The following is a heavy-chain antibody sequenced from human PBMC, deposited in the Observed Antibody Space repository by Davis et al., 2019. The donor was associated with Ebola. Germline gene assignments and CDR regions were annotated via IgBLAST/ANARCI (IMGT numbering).Heavy chain of an antibody. D-gene: IGHD6-13*01. J-gene: IGHJ4*02. CDR3: ARDDRLTSSSLDY. CDR2: ISSSGSFI. Sequence: GESLKISCAASGFTFSTYGMHWVRQAPGKGLEWLSSISSSGSFIYQADSVKGRFTISRDNAKNSLYLQMNSLRAEDMALYYCARDDRLTSSSLDYWGQGTLVTVSS. CDR1: GFTFSTYG. V-gene: IGHV3-21*01.